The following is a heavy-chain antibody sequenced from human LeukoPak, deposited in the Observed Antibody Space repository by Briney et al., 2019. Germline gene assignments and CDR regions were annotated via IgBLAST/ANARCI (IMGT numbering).Heavy chain of an antibody. CDR3: ARGRRGPNRRYDAFDI. CDR1: GGSFSGYY. V-gene: IGHV4-34*01. CDR2: INHSGST. Sequence: SETLSLTCAVYGGSFSGYYWSWIRQPPGKGLEWIGEINHSGSTNYNPSLKSRVTISVDTSKNQFSLKLSSVTAADTAVHYCARGRRGPNRRYDAFDIWGQGTMVTVSS. J-gene: IGHJ3*02. D-gene: IGHD1-14*01.